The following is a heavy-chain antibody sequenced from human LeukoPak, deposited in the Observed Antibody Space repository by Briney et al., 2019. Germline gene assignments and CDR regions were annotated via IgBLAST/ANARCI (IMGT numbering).Heavy chain of an antibody. CDR1: GYSFPSHW. D-gene: IGHD6-6*01. J-gene: IGHJ3*02. CDR3: ARQKYSSDAFDI. V-gene: IGHV5-51*01. CDR2: IYPGDSDT. Sequence: GESLKISCKGSGYSFPSHWIGWVRHIPGKGLEWMGIIYPGDSDTRYSPSFQGQVTISADKSISTAYLQWSSLKASDTAMYYCARQKYSSDAFDIWGQGTMVTVSS.